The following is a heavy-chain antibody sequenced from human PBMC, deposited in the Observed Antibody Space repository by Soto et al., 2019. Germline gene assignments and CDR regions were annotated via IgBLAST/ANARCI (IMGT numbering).Heavy chain of an antibody. V-gene: IGHV3-23*01. CDR3: AKDEPLGYCSGGSCLNWFDP. CDR2: ISGSGGST. J-gene: IGHJ5*02. D-gene: IGHD2-15*01. Sequence: EVQLLESGGGLVQPGGSLRLSCAASGFTFSSYAMSWVRQAPGKGLEWVSAISGSGGSTYYADSVKGRFTISRDNSKNTMYLQLNSPRAEDTAVYYCAKDEPLGYCSGGSCLNWFDPWGQGTLVTVSS. CDR1: GFTFSSYA.